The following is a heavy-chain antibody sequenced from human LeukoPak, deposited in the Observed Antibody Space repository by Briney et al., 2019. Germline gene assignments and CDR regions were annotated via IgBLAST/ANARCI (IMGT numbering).Heavy chain of an antibody. CDR1: GFAFSTYA. J-gene: IGHJ4*02. Sequence: GGSLRLSCSASGFAFSTYAMYWVRQAPRKGLEYVSVISSEGDTTYYADSVKGRFTISRDNSKNTLYLQMSSLRAEDTAVYYCVNITLAVYWGQGTLATVSS. V-gene: IGHV3-64D*09. CDR2: ISSEGDTT. CDR3: VNITLAVY. D-gene: IGHD3-10*01.